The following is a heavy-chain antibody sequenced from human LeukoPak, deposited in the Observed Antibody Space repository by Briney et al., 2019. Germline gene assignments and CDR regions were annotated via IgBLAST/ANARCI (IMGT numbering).Heavy chain of an antibody. V-gene: IGHV3-43*02. CDR3: ARESESSGWYNY. J-gene: IGHJ4*02. D-gene: IGHD6-19*01. Sequence: GGSLRLSCAAPGFMFHDYAIHWVRQAPGKGLEWVSLISGDGGSTFYADSVKGRFTISRDNSKNSLYLQMNSLRSDDTALYYCARESESSGWYNYWGQGTLVTVSS. CDR2: ISGDGGST. CDR1: GFMFHDYA.